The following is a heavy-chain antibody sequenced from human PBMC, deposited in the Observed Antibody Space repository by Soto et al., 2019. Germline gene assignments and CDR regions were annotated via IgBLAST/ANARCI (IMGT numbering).Heavy chain of an antibody. D-gene: IGHD3-22*01. CDR2: IGTAGDT. CDR1: GFTFSGYD. V-gene: IGHV3-13*04. Sequence: PGRSLRLSCSDSGFTFSGYDMHLVRQGPGKGLEWVSAIGTAGDTNYAGSVKGRFTISRENAKNSLYLQMNSLRAGDTAIYFCARAIGPTLFDYWGQGTLVTVSS. J-gene: IGHJ4*02. CDR3: ARAIGPTLFDY.